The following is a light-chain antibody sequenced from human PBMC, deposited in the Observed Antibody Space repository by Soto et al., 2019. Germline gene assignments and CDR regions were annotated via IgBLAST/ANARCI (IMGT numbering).Light chain of an antibody. Sequence: DIQMTQSPSSLSASVGDTVTITCRASQGIIDYLAWYQQRPGKVPKLLIYAASTLQTGVPSRFSGNGAGTDFTLTISSLQPEDVGTYYCQKYDTAPQTFGQGTRVEIK. CDR3: QKYDTAPQT. CDR2: AAS. CDR1: QGIIDY. V-gene: IGKV1-27*01. J-gene: IGKJ1*01.